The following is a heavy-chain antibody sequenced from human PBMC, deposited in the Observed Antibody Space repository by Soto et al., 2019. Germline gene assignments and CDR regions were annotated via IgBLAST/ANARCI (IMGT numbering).Heavy chain of an antibody. CDR1: GFTFGDYA. CDR2: IRSKAYGGTT. J-gene: IGHJ4*02. Sequence: HLGGSLRLSCTASGFTFGDYAMSWVRQAPGKGLEWVGFIRSKAYGGTTEYAASVKGRFTISRDDSKSIAYLQMNSLKTEDTAVYYCTRIGSEEAAAGPGDYWGQGTLVTVSS. CDR3: TRIGSEEAAAGPGDY. V-gene: IGHV3-49*04. D-gene: IGHD6-13*01.